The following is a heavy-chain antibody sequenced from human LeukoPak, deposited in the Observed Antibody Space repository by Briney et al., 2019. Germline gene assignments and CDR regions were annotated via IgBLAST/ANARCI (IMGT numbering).Heavy chain of an antibody. CDR2: IRYGGSNK. CDR3: AKDVGSSGTTY. V-gene: IGHV3-30*02. D-gene: IGHD1-7*01. J-gene: IGHJ4*02. CDR1: GFTFSSYG. Sequence: GGSLRLSCAASGFTFSSYGMHWVRQAPGKGLEWGAFIRYGGSNKYYADSVKGRFTISRHNSKNTLYLQMNSLRAEDTVVYYCAKDVGSSGTTYWGQGTLVTVSS.